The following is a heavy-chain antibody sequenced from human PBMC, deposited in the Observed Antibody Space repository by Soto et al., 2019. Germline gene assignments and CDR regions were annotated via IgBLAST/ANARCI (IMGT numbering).Heavy chain of an antibody. CDR3: ARGDYSSNTYYFDY. Sequence: SETLSLTCAVYGGSFSGYYWSWIRQPPGKGLEWIGEINHSGSTNYNPSLKSRVTISVDTSKNQFSLKLSSVTAADTAVYYCARGDYSSNTYYFDYWGQGTLVTVSS. D-gene: IGHD4-4*01. V-gene: IGHV4-34*01. CDR2: INHSGST. J-gene: IGHJ4*02. CDR1: GGSFSGYY.